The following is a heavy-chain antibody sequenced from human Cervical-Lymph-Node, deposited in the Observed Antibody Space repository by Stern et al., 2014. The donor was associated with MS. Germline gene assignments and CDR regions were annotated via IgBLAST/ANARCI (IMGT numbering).Heavy chain of an antibody. D-gene: IGHD1-26*01. V-gene: IGHV5-51*01. Sequence: EVQLVESGAEVKKPGESLKISCKGSGHSFTTYWIGWVRQMPGKGLEWMGIIYSGDSDTRYSPSFRGQVTISADKSITTAYPQWSSLKASDTATYYCVRHEVGATAAYYYYGVDVWGQGTTVTVSS. CDR1: GHSFTTYW. CDR3: VRHEVGATAAYYYYGVDV. CDR2: IYSGDSDT. J-gene: IGHJ6*02.